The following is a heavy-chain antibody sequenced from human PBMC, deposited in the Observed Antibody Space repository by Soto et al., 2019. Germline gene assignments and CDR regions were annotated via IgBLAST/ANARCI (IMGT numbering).Heavy chain of an antibody. CDR1: GFTFSSYG. J-gene: IGHJ4*02. CDR3: ARDCAGYSSGWYQRGGFDY. V-gene: IGHV3-33*01. Sequence: QVQLVESGGGVVQPGRSLRLSCAASGFTFSSYGMHWVRQAPGKGLEWVAVIWYDASNKYYADSVKGRFTISRDNSKNTLYLQRKRLRAEDTAVYYCARDCAGYSSGWYQRGGFDYWGQGTLVTVSS. CDR2: IWYDASNK. D-gene: IGHD6-19*01.